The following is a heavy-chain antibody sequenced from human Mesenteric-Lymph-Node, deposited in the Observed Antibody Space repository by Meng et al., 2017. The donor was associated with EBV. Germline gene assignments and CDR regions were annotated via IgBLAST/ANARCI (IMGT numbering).Heavy chain of an antibody. D-gene: IGHD3-3*01. CDR2: INHTGST. V-gene: IGHV4-34*01. CDR1: GVSFSGYH. J-gene: IGHJ4*02. Sequence: QGGPGLLTPSETLSLTCAVYGVSFSGYHWSWIRQPPGKGLEWIGEINHTGSTNYNPSLKSRVTISVDTSKNQFSLKVSSVTAADTAVYYCARGRIFGVVIDWGQGTLVTVSS. CDR3: ARGRIFGVVID.